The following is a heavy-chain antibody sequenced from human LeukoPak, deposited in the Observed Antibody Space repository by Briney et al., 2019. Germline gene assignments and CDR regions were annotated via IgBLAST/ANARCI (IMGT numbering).Heavy chain of an antibody. V-gene: IGHV3-21*01. D-gene: IGHD3-22*01. J-gene: IGHJ6*02. CDR3: ARYLRYDSSGYLLNYYGMDV. CDR1: GFTLSSYS. Sequence: GGSLRLSCAASGFTLSSYSMNGVRQAPGKGLEWVSSISSSSSYIYYADSVKGRFTISRDNAKNSLYLQMNSLRAEDTAVYYCARYLRYDSSGYLLNYYGMDVWGQGTTVTVSS. CDR2: ISSSSSYI.